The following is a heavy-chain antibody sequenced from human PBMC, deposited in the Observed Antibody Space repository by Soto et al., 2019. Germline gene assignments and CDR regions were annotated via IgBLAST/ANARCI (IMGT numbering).Heavy chain of an antibody. Sequence: GESLKISCKGSGHSFTSYWISWVRQMPGKGLEWMGRIYPSDSYTSYSPSFQGQVTISADKSINTAYLQWSSLKASDTAMYYCARHANILAFDVWGQGTMVTVSS. CDR3: ARHANILAFDV. J-gene: IGHJ3*01. D-gene: IGHD2-15*01. V-gene: IGHV5-10-1*04. CDR1: GHSFTSYW. CDR2: IYPSDSYT.